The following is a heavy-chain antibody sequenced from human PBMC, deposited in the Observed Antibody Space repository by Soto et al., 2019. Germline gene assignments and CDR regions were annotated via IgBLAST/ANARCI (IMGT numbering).Heavy chain of an antibody. V-gene: IGHV3-30-3*01. D-gene: IGHD3-9*01. CDR1: GFTFSSYA. CDR3: AKVLRYFDWSLNDAFDI. CDR2: ISYDGSNK. J-gene: IGHJ3*02. Sequence: GGSLRLSCAASGFTFSSYAMHWVRQAPGKGLEWVAVISYDGSNKYYADSVKGRFTISRDNSKNTLYLQMNSLRAEDTAVYYCAKVLRYFDWSLNDAFDIWGQGTMVTVSS.